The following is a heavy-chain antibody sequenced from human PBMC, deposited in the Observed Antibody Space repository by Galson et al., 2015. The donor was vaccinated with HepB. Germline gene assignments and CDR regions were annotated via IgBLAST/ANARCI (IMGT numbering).Heavy chain of an antibody. CDR3: ARDSLPFLTVYYFDY. V-gene: IGHV1-2*02. CDR1: GYTFTGYY. D-gene: IGHD2/OR15-2a*01. J-gene: IGHJ4*02. Sequence: SVKVSCKASGYTFTGYYMHWVRQAPGQGLEWMGWINPNSGGTNYAQKFQGRVTMTRDTSISTAYMELSRLRSDDTAVYYCARDSLPFLTVYYFDYWGQGTLVTVSS. CDR2: INPNSGGT.